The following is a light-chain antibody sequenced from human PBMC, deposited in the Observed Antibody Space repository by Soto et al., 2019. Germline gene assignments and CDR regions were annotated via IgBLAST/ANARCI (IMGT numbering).Light chain of an antibody. CDR3: QQYGSSPPT. V-gene: IGKV3-20*01. J-gene: IGKJ1*01. CDR1: QSVSSNY. Sequence: EIVLTQSPGTLSLSPGERATLSCRASQSVSSNYLAWYQRKPGQAPRLLIYGASSRATGIPNRFSGSGSGTDFTLTITRLEPEDFPVYYCQQYGSSPPTFGQGTKVEIK. CDR2: GAS.